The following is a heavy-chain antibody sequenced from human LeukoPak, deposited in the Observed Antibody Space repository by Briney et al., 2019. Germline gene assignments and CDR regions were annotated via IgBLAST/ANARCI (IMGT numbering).Heavy chain of an antibody. CDR3: AREMVRGDLGYFDY. D-gene: IGHD3-10*01. V-gene: IGHV3-7*01. J-gene: IGHJ4*02. Sequence: ETLSLTCAVYGGSFSGYYWSWVRQAPGKGLEWVANIKQDGSEKYYVDSVKGRFTISRDNAKNSLYLQMNSLRAEDTAVYYCAREMVRGDLGYFDYWGQGTLVTVSS. CDR1: GGSFSGYY. CDR2: IKQDGSEK.